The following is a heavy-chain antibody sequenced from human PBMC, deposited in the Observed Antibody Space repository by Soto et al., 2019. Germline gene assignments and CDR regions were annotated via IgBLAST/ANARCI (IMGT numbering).Heavy chain of an antibody. CDR2: IGSRTSYI. D-gene: IGHD3-22*01. CDR3: VREYYDTSGYPNTFGM. V-gene: IGHV3-21*01. Sequence: GGSLRLSCAASVFTLSRHTMNLVRQSPGKGLEWVSFIGSRTSYIYDADSVKGRFTISRDNAKNSLYLDLTRLRAQETAVYFCVREYYDTSGYPNTFGMWGQGTMLTLSS. J-gene: IGHJ3*02. CDR1: VFTLSRHT.